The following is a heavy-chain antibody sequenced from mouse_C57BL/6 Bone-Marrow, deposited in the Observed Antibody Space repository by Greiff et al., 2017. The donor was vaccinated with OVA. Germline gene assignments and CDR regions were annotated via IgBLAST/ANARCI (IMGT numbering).Heavy chain of an antibody. V-gene: IGHV2-5*01. D-gene: IGHD1-1*01. CDR2: IWRGGST. Sequence: VQGVESGPGLVQPSQSLSITCTVSGFSLTSYGVHWVRQSPGKGLEWLGVIWRGGSTDYNAAFMSRLSITKDNSKSQVFFKMNSLQADDTAIYYCAKLTVVAPYYYAMDYWGQGTSVTVSS. CDR1: GFSLTSYG. CDR3: AKLTVVAPYYYAMDY. J-gene: IGHJ4*01.